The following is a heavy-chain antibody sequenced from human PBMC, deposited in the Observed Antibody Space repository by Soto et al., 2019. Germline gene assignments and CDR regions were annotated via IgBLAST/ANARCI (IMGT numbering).Heavy chain of an antibody. V-gene: IGHV1-3*05. D-gene: IGHD2-21*02. Sequence: QVQLVQSGAEEKKPGASVKVSCKASGYTFTSYAMHWVRQAPGQRLEWMGWINAGNGNTKYSQKFQGRVTITRDTSASTPYMKLSSLRSEDTAVYYCARSIVVVTALDYWGEGTLVTVSS. CDR2: INAGNGNT. CDR1: GYTFTSYA. CDR3: ARSIVVVTALDY. J-gene: IGHJ4*02.